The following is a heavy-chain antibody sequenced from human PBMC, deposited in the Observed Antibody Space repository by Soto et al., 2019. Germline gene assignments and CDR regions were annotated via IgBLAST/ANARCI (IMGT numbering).Heavy chain of an antibody. CDR1: GFTFDDYA. D-gene: IGHD6-13*01. J-gene: IGHJ4*02. Sequence: SLRLSCAASGFTFDDYAMHWVRQAPGKGPEWVSGICWNSASIGYADSVKGRFTISRDNAKKSLYLQMNSLKAEDTAVYFCARRGPGTYFDYWGQGTLVTVSS. CDR2: ICWNSASI. V-gene: IGHV3-9*01. CDR3: ARRGPGTYFDY.